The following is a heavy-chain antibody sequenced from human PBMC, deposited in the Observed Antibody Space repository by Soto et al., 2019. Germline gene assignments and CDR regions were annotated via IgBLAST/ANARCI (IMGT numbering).Heavy chain of an antibody. CDR1: GFTFSGFP. Sequence: QVQLVESGGGVVQPGRSLRLSCTTSGFTFSGFPLHWVRQAPGKGLEGVAFISYDGSNKYYTDSVKGRFTISRDNYKNTLYLKMNSLRTEDTAVYYCEREFKYDSGYEGGGFDFWGQGTLVTVSS. CDR3: EREFKYDSGYEGGGFDF. CDR2: ISYDGSNK. D-gene: IGHD5-12*01. J-gene: IGHJ4*02. V-gene: IGHV3-30-3*01.